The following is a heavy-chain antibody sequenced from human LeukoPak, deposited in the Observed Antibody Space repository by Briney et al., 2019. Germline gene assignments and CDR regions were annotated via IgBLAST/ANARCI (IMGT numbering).Heavy chain of an antibody. CDR2: TDRDGKTT. J-gene: IGHJ3*02. CDR1: GLTFSSHW. V-gene: IGHV3-74*01. Sequence: TGGSLRLSCAASGLTFSSHWMFWVRQAPGKGLVWVSHTDRDGKTTGYADSVKGRFTISRDNAKNTLYLQMNSLRAEDTAVYYCAAETRAWSDFDIWGQGTMVTVSA. CDR3: AAETRAWSDFDI. D-gene: IGHD3-3*01.